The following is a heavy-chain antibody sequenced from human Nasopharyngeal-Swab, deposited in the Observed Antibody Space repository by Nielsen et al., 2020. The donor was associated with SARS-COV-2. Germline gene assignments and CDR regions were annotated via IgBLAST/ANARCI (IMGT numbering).Heavy chain of an antibody. V-gene: IGHV3-33*01. CDR1: GFTFSTFG. J-gene: IGHJ4*02. CDR3: ARVLDF. CDR2: IWYDGSNK. Sequence: GESLKISCAASGFTFSTFGMHWVRQAPGKGLEWVAVIWYDGSNKYYADSVKGRFTISRDNSKNTLYLQMNSLRAEDTAVYYCARVLDFWGQGTLVTVSS.